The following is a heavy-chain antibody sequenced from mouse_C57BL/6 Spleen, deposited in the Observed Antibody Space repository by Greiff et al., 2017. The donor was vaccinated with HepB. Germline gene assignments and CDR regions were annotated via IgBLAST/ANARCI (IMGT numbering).Heavy chain of an antibody. Sequence: EVQLQQSGPELVKPGASVKISCKASGYTFTDYYMNWVKQSHGKSLEWIGDINPNNGGTSYNQKFKGKATLTVDKSSSTAYMELRSLTSEDSAVYYCARSGYDYDGGPWFAYWGQGTLVTVSA. V-gene: IGHV1-26*01. CDR3: ARSGYDYDGGPWFAY. CDR1: GYTFTDYY. J-gene: IGHJ3*01. CDR2: INPNNGGT. D-gene: IGHD2-4*01.